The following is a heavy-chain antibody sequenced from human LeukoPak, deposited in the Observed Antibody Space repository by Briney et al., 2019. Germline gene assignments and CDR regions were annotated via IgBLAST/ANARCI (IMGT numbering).Heavy chain of an antibody. Sequence: GGSLRLSCAASGFTVSSNYMSWVRQARGKGLEWVSVIYSGGSTYYADSVKGRFTISRDNSKNTLYLQMNSLRAEDTAVYYCARDSAWAYAFDIWGQGTMVTVSS. J-gene: IGHJ3*02. D-gene: IGHD1-26*01. CDR1: GFTVSSNY. V-gene: IGHV3-53*01. CDR2: IYSGGST. CDR3: ARDSAWAYAFDI.